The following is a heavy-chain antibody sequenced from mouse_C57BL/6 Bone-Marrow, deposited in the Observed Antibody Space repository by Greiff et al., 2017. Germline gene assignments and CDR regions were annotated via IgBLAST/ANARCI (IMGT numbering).Heavy chain of an antibody. V-gene: IGHV1-69*01. J-gene: IGHJ4*01. Sequence: QVQLKQPGAELVMPGASVKLSCKASGYTFTSYWMHWVKQRPGQGLEWIGEIDPSDSYTNYNQKFKGKSTLTVDKSSSTAYMQLSSLTSEDSAVYYCATTMVYYYAMDDWGPGTSVTVSS. CDR1: GYTFTSYW. CDR2: IDPSDSYT. CDR3: ATTMVYYYAMDD. D-gene: IGHD2-2*01.